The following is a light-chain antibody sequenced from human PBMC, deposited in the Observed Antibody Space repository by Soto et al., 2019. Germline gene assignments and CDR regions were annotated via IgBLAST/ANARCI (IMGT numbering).Light chain of an antibody. V-gene: IGKV2-28*01. J-gene: IGKJ2*01. CDR2: LGS. CDR1: QSLLHSNGYNY. CDR3: MQALQTPYT. Sequence: DIVITQSPLSLPVTPGEPASISCRSSQSLLHSNGYNYLDWYLQKPGQSPQLLIYLGSNRASGVPATFSGSGSGTDFAMTISRVEAEDVGVYYCMQALQTPYTFGQGTKVESK.